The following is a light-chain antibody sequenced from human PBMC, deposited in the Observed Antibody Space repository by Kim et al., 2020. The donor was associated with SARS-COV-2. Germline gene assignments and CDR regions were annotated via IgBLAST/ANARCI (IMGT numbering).Light chain of an antibody. J-gene: IGKJ1*01. Sequence: ASVGDRVTITCRASQSISNYLNWYQHKPGKDPELLIYDASSLRSGVPSRFTGGGSGTDFTLTISSLQPEDFATYFCQQSYSTPPWTFGQGTKLEI. CDR1: QSISNY. V-gene: IGKV1-39*01. CDR3: QQSYSTPPWT. CDR2: DAS.